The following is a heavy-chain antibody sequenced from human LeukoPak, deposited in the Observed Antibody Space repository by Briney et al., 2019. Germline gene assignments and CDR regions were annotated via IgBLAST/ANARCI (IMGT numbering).Heavy chain of an antibody. J-gene: IGHJ3*02. CDR1: GFIFSSFW. Sequence: GGSLRLSCAASGFIFSSFWMHWVRQAPGKGLVCVSRINTDGSSTTYADSVKGRFTISRDNAKNTLYLQMNSLRAEDTAVYYCARDGGVPAAKAFDIWGQGTMVTVSS. D-gene: IGHD2-2*01. CDR2: INTDGSST. V-gene: IGHV3-74*03. CDR3: ARDGGVPAAKAFDI.